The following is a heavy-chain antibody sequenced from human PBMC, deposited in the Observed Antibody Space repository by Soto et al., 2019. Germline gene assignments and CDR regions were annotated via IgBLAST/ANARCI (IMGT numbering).Heavy chain of an antibody. CDR1: GFTFSSYW. J-gene: IGHJ3*02. CDR2: INSDGSST. V-gene: IGHV3-74*01. CDR3: AKGGIAEVGKAFEI. Sequence: GGSLRLSCGASGFTFSSYWMHWVRQAPGKGLVWVSRINSDGSSTSYADSVKGRFTISRDNAKNTLYLQMNSLRAEDTAVYYCAKGGIAEVGKAFEIWGKGTMVPVSP. D-gene: IGHD6-13*01.